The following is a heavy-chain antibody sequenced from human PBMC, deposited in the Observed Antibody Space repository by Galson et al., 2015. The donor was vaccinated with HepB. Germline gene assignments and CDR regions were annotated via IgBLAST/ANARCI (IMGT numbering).Heavy chain of an antibody. D-gene: IGHD3-3*01. Sequence: SLRLSCAASGFTFSTYGMSWVRQAPGKGLEWGSAISGRGGQTYYADSVKGRFTISRDSSKNTVYLQMKSLRPEDTAIYYCAKANDFWGGYYIAYYFDYWGQGTLVTVSS. CDR2: ISGRGGQT. J-gene: IGHJ4*02. CDR1: GFTFSTYG. CDR3: AKANDFWGGYYIAYYFDY. V-gene: IGHV3-23*01.